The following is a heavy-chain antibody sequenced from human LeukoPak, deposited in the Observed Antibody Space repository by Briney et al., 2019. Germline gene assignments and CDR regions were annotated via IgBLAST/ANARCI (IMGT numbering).Heavy chain of an antibody. V-gene: IGHV3-48*02. Sequence: GGSLRLSCAACGFTFSRYSMNWVRQSPGKGLEWISYISNSGSTIYYADSVKGRFTISRDTASNSLYLQMNSLRDEDAAVYYCARRLDDGDLYYYNYGMDVWGQGTTVTVSS. CDR3: ARRLDDGDLYYYNYGMDV. CDR1: GFTFSRYS. D-gene: IGHD4-17*01. CDR2: ISNSGSTI. J-gene: IGHJ6*02.